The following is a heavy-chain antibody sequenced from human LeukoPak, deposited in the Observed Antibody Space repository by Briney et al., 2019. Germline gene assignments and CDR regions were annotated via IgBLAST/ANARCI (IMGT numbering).Heavy chain of an antibody. J-gene: IGHJ4*02. Sequence: ASVKVSCKASGYTFTSYGISWVRQAPGQGLAWMGWISAYNGNTNYAQKLQGRVTMTTDTSTGTAYMELRSLTSDDTAVYYCARETPGTAYDYWGQGTLVTVSS. V-gene: IGHV1-18*01. CDR3: ARETPGTAYDY. D-gene: IGHD6-13*01. CDR1: GYTFTSYG. CDR2: ISAYNGNT.